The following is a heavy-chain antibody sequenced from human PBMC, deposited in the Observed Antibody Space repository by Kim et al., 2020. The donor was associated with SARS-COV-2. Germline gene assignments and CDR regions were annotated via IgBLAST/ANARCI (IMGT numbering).Heavy chain of an antibody. CDR3: AKSRGNHGDGNWYFDL. CDR2: ISYDGSNK. D-gene: IGHD4-17*01. CDR1: GFTFSSYG. Sequence: GGSLRLSCAASGFTFSSYGMHWVRQAPGKGLEWVAVISYDGSNKYYADSVKGRFTISRDNSKNTLYLQMNSLRAEDTAVYYCAKSRGNHGDGNWYFDLWGRGTLVTVSS. J-gene: IGHJ2*01. V-gene: IGHV3-30*18.